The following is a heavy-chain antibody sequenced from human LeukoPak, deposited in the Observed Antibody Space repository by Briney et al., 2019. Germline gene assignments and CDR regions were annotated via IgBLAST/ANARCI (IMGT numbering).Heavy chain of an antibody. CDR2: ISYDGSNK. D-gene: IGHD6-13*01. Sequence: PGRSLRLSCAASGFTFSSYAMHWVRQAPGKGLEWVAVISYDGSNKYYADSVKGRFTISRDNSKNTLYLQMNSLRAEDTAVYYCARDSIAYSSSWYGEFDYWGQGTLVTVSS. CDR1: GFTFSSYA. J-gene: IGHJ4*02. CDR3: ARDSIAYSSSWYGEFDY. V-gene: IGHV3-30-3*01.